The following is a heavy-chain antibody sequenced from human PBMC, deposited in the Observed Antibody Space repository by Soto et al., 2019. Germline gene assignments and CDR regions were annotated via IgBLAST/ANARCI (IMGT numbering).Heavy chain of an antibody. Sequence: QVQLQESGPRLVRPSGALSLTCSVSGASITSGHWWTWVRQSPGKGLEWIGEISDRGSAYSNPSLKRRVSWSVDKSQNQFSLRLTSVTAADTAICYCTRSTHAMNGGSHYMALDDDLVTGMDVWGPGTTVTVSS. D-gene: IGHD3-16*01. CDR2: ISDRGSA. V-gene: IGHV4-4*02. CDR1: GASITSGHW. CDR3: TRSTHAMNGGSHYMALDDDLVTGMDV. J-gene: IGHJ6*02.